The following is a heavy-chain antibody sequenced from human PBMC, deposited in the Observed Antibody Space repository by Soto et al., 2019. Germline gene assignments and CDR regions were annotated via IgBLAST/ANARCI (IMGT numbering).Heavy chain of an antibody. D-gene: IGHD3-22*01. J-gene: IGHJ4*02. V-gene: IGHV1-18*01. CDR1: GYTFTSYG. Sequence: QVQLVQSGAEVKKPGASVKVSCKASGYTFTSYGLSWVRQAPGQGLEWMEWISAYNGNTNYAQKLQGRVTMTTDTSPGTARIGLRSLRTGATAVDYGVRAGSRGYYLDCWGQGTQVTFSS. CDR2: ISAYNGNT. CDR3: VRAGSRGYYLDC.